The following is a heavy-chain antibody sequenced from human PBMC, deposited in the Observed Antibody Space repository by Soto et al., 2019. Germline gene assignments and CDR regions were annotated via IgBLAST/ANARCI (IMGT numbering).Heavy chain of an antibody. J-gene: IGHJ4*02. D-gene: IGHD4-17*01. CDR1: GGTFRNYT. V-gene: IGHV1-69*08. Sequence: QVKLVQSGADVKKPGSSVKVSCKASGGTFRNYTITWVRQAPGQGLEWMGRIISILDIANYAKKSKGRVPITADQSTSTAYMELSSLRSEDTAVYYCARDVGLAPVTVSTHVDYWGQGTLVIGSS. CDR3: ARDVGLAPVTVSTHVDY. CDR2: IISILDIA.